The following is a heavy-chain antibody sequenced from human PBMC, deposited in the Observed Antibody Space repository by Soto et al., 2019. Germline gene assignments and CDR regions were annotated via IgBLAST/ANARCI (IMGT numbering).Heavy chain of an antibody. J-gene: IGHJ4*02. Sequence: QVHLQESGPGLVKPSQTLSLTCIVSGGSIADGGYFWSWIRQRPGQGLELLGYVYYKETTYYRPSFAALLCIATLASLTPLSLQLSALTAADTAVYYCARGGRQLYCGRDSCNSPFEYWGQGAQVAVSS. CDR3: ARGGRQLYCGRDSCNSPFEY. CDR1: GGSIADGGYF. V-gene: IGHV4-31*01. D-gene: IGHD2-21*01. CDR2: VYYKETT.